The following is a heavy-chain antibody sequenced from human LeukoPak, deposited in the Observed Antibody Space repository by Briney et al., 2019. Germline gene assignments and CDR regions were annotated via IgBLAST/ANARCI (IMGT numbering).Heavy chain of an antibody. CDR3: ARKPSGYCSGGSCYSDEFFDY. Sequence: SETLSLTCAVYGGSFSGYYWSWIRQPPGKGLEWIGEINHSGSTNYNRSLKSRVTISVDTSKNQFSLKLSSVTAADTAVYYCARKPSGYCSGGSCYSDEFFDYWGQGTLVTVSS. CDR2: INHSGST. J-gene: IGHJ4*02. V-gene: IGHV4-34*01. D-gene: IGHD2-15*01. CDR1: GGSFSGYY.